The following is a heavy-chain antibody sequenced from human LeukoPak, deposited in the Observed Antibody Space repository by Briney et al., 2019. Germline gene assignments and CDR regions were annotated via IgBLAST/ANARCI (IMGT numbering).Heavy chain of an antibody. Sequence: ASVKVSCKLSGYILSELSMHWVRQAPGKGLEWMGGFDPEDDERSYAQKFQVRVTMTEDTSTDTAHMELSSLRSEDTAVYYCATELRSGYFDYWGQGTLVTVSS. D-gene: IGHD3-22*01. CDR2: FDPEDDER. V-gene: IGHV1-24*01. CDR1: GYILSELS. CDR3: ATELRSGYFDY. J-gene: IGHJ4*02.